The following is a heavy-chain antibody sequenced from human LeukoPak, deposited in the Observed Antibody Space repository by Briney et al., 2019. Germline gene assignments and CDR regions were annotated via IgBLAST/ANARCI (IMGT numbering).Heavy chain of an antibody. J-gene: IGHJ4*02. V-gene: IGHV4-38-2*01. D-gene: IGHD3-10*01. Sequence: GSLRLSCAASGFTFSDYWMHWIRQPPGKGLEWIGSIYKTGSTNYSPSLKSRVFISVDTSNNQFSLKLSSVTAADTAVYFCTRHQTNNYGPGTPFDFWGQGTLVSVSS. CDR3: TRHQTNNYGPGTPFDF. CDR2: IYKTGST. CDR1: GFTFSDYW.